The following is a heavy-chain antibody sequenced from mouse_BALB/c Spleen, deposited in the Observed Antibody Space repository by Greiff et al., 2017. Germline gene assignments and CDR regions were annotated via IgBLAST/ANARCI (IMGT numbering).Heavy chain of an antibody. CDR1: GYSITSDYA. J-gene: IGHJ1*01. V-gene: IGHV3-2*02. CDR2: ISYSGST. D-gene: IGHD1-1*01. CDR3: ASYYYGSKYWYFDV. Sequence: EVQLQESGPGLVKPSQSLSLTCTVTGYSITSDYAWNWIRQFPGNKLEWMGYISYSGSTSYNPSLKSRISITRDTSKNQFFLQLNSVTTEDTATYYCASYYYGSKYWYFDVWGAGTTVTVSS.